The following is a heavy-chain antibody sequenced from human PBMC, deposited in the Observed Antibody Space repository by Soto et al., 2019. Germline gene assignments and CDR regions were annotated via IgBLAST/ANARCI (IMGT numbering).Heavy chain of an antibody. CDR2: MNPNSGNT. Sequence: QVQLVQSGAEVKKHGASVKVSCKASGYTFTSYDSNWVRQSTGHGLEWMGWMNPNSGNTGYAQKFQGRVHMTRNTSISTDYMELSSLGSEDTAVYYCVSIAAADDGGFWFDPWGQGTLVTVSS. CDR3: VSIAAADDGGFWFDP. V-gene: IGHV1-8*01. J-gene: IGHJ5*02. CDR1: GYTFTSYD. D-gene: IGHD6-13*01.